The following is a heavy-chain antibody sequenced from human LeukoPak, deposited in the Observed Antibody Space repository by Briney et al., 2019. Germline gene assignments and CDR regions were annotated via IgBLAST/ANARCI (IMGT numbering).Heavy chain of an antibody. CDR2: IYYSGST. CDR1: GGSISSYY. J-gene: IGHJ5*02. D-gene: IGHD3-3*01. CDR3: ARLYYDFWSGYYTAWFDP. V-gene: IGHV4-59*08. Sequence: SETLSLTCAVSGGSISSYYWSWIRQPPGKGLEWIGYIYYSGSTNYNPSLKSRVTISVDTSKNQFSLKLSSVTAADTAVYYCARLYYDFWSGYYTAWFDPWGQGTLVTVSS.